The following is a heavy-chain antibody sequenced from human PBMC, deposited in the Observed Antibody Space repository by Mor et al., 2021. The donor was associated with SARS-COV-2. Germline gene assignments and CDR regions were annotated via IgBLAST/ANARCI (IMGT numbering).Heavy chain of an antibody. Sequence: LGQKFQGRVTMTDDSSTDTAYMELNDLRSEDTAVYYCAVAEWEQRPSLDYWGQGTLITVSS. J-gene: IGHJ4*02. CDR3: AVAEWEQRPSLDY. D-gene: IGHD1-26*01. V-gene: IGHV1-24*01.